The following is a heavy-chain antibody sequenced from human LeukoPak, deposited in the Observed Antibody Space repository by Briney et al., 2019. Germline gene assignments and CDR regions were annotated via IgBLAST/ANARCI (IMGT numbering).Heavy chain of an antibody. CDR1: GYTLTELS. V-gene: IGHV1-24*01. CDR3: ARDEEKYYDFWSAQNWFDP. Sequence: ASVKVSCKVSGYTLTELSMHWVRQAPGKGLEWMGGFDPEDGETIYAQKFQGRVTMTEDTSTDTAYMELSSLRSEDTAVYYCARDEEKYYDFWSAQNWFDPWGQGTLVTVSS. D-gene: IGHD3-3*01. J-gene: IGHJ5*02. CDR2: FDPEDGET.